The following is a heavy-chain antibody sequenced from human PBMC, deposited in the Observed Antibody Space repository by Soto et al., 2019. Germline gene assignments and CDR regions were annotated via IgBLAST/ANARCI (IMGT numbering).Heavy chain of an antibody. CDR2: IIPIFGTA. CDR1: GGTFSSYA. CDR3: ATVPGLRVLEWFPAYFDY. J-gene: IGHJ4*02. V-gene: IGHV1-69*06. D-gene: IGHD3-3*01. Sequence: SVKVSCKAPGGTFSSYAISWVRQAPGHGLAWMGGIIPIFGTANYAQKFQGRVTITADNSTSTAYMELGSLRSEDTAVYCCATVPGLRVLEWFPAYFDYWGQGTLVTVSS.